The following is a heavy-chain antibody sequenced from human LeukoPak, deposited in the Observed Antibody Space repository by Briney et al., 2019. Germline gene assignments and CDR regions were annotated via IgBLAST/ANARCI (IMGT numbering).Heavy chain of an antibody. CDR1: GFTFSSYA. D-gene: IGHD2-8*01. Sequence: GGSLGLFCGASGFTFSSYAMSWVRQAPGKGLEWVSAISGSCGSTYYADSVKGRFTISRDNSKNTLYLQMNSLRAEDTAVYYCAKTYCTNGVCDYYFDYWGQGTLVTVSS. V-gene: IGHV3-23*01. J-gene: IGHJ4*02. CDR2: ISGSCGST. CDR3: AKTYCTNGVCDYYFDY.